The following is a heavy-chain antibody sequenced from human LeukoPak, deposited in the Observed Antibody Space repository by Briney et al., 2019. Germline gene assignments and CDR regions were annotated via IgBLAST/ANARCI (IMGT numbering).Heavy chain of an antibody. J-gene: IGHJ6*02. Sequence: PSETLSLTCTVSDDSISDYYRGWIRQFPGKGLEWIGNIYYSGSTNYNPSLKSRVTISVDTSKNQFSLKLSSVTAADTAVYYCARRILGRMDVWGQGTTVTVSS. CDR2: IYYSGST. CDR3: ARRILGRMDV. D-gene: IGHD7-27*01. V-gene: IGHV4-59*01. CDR1: DDSISDYY.